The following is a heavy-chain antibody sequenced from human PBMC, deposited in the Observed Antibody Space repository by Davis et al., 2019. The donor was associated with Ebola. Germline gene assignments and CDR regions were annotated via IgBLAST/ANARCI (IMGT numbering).Heavy chain of an antibody. CDR1: GFTFSSYD. V-gene: IGHV3-13*01. CDR3: ARVLRAYNRYYGMDV. CDR2: IGTAGGT. D-gene: IGHD1-14*01. Sequence: GESLKISCAASGFTFSSYDMHWVRQATGKGLEWVSAIGTAGGTYYPGSVKGRFTISRENAKNSLYLQMNSLRAEDTAVYYCARVLRAYNRYYGMDVWGQGTTVTVSS. J-gene: IGHJ6*02.